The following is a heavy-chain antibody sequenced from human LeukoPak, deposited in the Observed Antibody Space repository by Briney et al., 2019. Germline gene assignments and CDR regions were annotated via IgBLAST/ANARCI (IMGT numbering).Heavy chain of an antibody. V-gene: IGHV3-48*04. Sequence: GGSLRLSCAASGFTFSSYSMNWVRQAPGKGLEWVSYISSSSSTIYYADSVKGRFTISRGNAKNSLYLQMNSLRAEDTAVYYCARAADYGDYPYSGQGTLVTVSS. CDR2: ISSSSSTI. J-gene: IGHJ4*02. CDR1: GFTFSSYS. CDR3: ARAADYGDYPY. D-gene: IGHD4-17*01.